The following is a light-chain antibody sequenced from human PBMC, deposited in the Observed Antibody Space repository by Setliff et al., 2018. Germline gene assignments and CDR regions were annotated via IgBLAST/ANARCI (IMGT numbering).Light chain of an antibody. Sequence: QSVLTQLPSVSGAPGQRVTISCTGSNSNIGAGFSVHWYRQLPGTPPELLIYSDNHRPSGVPDRFSGSRSGTSASLAITGLQAEDEGHYYCQSYDSSLRGWEVFGGGTQLTVL. J-gene: IGLJ2*01. CDR3: QSYDSSLRGWEV. V-gene: IGLV1-40*01. CDR1: NSNIGAGFS. CDR2: SDN.